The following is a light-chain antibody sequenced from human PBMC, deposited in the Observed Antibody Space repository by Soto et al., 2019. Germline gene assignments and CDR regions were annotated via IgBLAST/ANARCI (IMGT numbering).Light chain of an antibody. Sequence: QSALTQPASVSGSPGQSITISCTGTSTDVGSYNLVSWYQQHPGKAPKLIIYEVSKRPSGVSSRFSGSKSGNTASLTISALQAEDEADYYCCSYAGSSTLLFGGGTKLTVL. CDR1: STDVGSYNL. CDR2: EVS. V-gene: IGLV2-23*02. J-gene: IGLJ2*01. CDR3: CSYAGSSTLL.